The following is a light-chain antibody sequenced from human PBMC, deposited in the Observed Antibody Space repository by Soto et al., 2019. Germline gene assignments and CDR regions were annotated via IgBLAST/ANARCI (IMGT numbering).Light chain of an antibody. CDR2: GNS. CDR3: QSYDGSLSYV. Sequence: QDLMTQPTSVSGAPGQRVAISCTGSSSNIGAGYDVHWYQQLPGTAPKLLIYGNSNRPSGVPDRFSGSKSGTSASLASTGLQAEDEADYYCQSYDGSLSYVFGTGTKVTGL. V-gene: IGLV1-40*01. CDR1: SSNIGAGYD. J-gene: IGLJ1*01.